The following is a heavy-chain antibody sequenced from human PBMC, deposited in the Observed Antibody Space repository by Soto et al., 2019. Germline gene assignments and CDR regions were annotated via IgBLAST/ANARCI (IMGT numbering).Heavy chain of an antibody. V-gene: IGHV1-18*03. J-gene: IGHJ3*02. CDR3: ARDHLEWFLIGAFDI. CDR2: ISAYNGNT. Sequence: ASVKVSCKASGYTFTSYGISWVRQAPGQGLERMGWISAYNGNTNYAQKLQGRVTMTTDTSTSTAYMVLLSLRSDDMALFYFARDHLEWFLIGAFDIWGQGTMVTVSS. D-gene: IGHD3-3*01. CDR1: GYTFTSYG.